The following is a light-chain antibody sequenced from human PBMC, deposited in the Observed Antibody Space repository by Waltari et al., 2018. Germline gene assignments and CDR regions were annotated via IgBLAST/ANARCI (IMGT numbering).Light chain of an antibody. V-gene: IGKV3-20*01. CDR2: DAS. Sequence: EIVLTQSPGTLALSPGERATLPCRASQSVGRALAWYQQKPGQAPRLLIYDASSRATGISDKFSGSGSGTDFSLTISRVEPEDFAVYFCQMYVRLPVTFGQGTKVEVK. CDR3: QMYVRLPVT. CDR1: QSVGRA. J-gene: IGKJ1*01.